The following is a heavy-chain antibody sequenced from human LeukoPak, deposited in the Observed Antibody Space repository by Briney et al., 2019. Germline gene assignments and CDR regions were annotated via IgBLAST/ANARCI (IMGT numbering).Heavy chain of an antibody. Sequence: SVKVSCKASGGTFSNYAISWVRQAPGQGLEWMGGIIPIFGTANYAQKFQGRVTITTDESTSTAYMELSSLRSEDTAVYYCASELDCSGGSCYGYWGQGTLVTVSS. J-gene: IGHJ4*02. V-gene: IGHV1-69*05. CDR1: GGTFSNYA. D-gene: IGHD2-15*01. CDR3: ASELDCSGGSCYGY. CDR2: IIPIFGTA.